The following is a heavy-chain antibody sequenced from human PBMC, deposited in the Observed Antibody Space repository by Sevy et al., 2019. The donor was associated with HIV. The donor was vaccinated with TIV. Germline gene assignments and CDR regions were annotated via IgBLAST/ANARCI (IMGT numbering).Heavy chain of an antibody. V-gene: IGHV6-1*01. Sequence: KQSQTLSLTCAISGDSVSSNIASWTWIRQSPSRGLEWLGRTYFRSIWYNDYAASVKSRITIYPDTSKNQFSLHLKSVTPEDTAIYYCVKHIVAGGIVYWGQGTLVTVSS. CDR1: GDSVSSNIAS. CDR3: VKHIVAGGIVY. J-gene: IGHJ4*02. CDR2: TYFRSIWYN. D-gene: IGHD6-13*01.